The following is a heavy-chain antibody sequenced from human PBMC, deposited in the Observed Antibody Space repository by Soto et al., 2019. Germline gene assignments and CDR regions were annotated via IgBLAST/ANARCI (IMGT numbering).Heavy chain of an antibody. CDR3: AHRVLRTVFGLVTTTAIYFDF. CDR2: IYWDDDK. V-gene: IGHV2-5*02. Sequence: QITLNESGPTQVKPRQTLTLTCTFSGFSLTTSGVGLGWIRQSPGKAPEGLALIYWDDDKRYRPYLKSRLTSTKATSKHQEVLTMADLDPADTATYYCAHRVLRTVFGLVTTTAIYFDFWGQGTPVAVSS. D-gene: IGHD3-3*01. J-gene: IGHJ4*02. CDR1: GFSLTTSGVG.